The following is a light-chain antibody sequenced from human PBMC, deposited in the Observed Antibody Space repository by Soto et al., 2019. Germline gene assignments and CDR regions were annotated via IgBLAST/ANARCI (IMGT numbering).Light chain of an antibody. CDR2: GAS. CDR3: QHYGRSPIT. V-gene: IGKV3-20*01. Sequence: IVLTLSPGTLSLYPGERATLSCRASQSVNSRLAWYQHKPGQAPRLLISGASSRATGIPDRFSGSGSATDFTLTISRLEPEDFALYYCQHYGRSPITFGQGTRPAIK. CDR1: QSVNSR. J-gene: IGKJ5*01.